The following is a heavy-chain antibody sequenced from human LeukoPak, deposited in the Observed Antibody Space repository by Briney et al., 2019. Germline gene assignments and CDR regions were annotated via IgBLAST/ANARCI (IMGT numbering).Heavy chain of an antibody. D-gene: IGHD3-22*01. Sequence: ASVKVSCKASGGTFSSYAMSWVRQAPGKGLEWVSAISGSGGSTYYADSVKGRFTISRDNSKNTLYLQMNSLRAEDTAVYYCARLETPTLRDYDSSKMDYWGQGTLVTVSS. CDR3: ARLETPTLRDYDSSKMDY. V-gene: IGHV3-23*01. CDR1: GGTFSSYA. CDR2: ISGSGGST. J-gene: IGHJ4*02.